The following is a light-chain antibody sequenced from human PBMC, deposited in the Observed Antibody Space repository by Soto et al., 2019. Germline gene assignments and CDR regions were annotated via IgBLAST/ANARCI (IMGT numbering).Light chain of an antibody. CDR1: QSVSSSY. J-gene: IGKJ1*01. Sequence: EIVLTQSPGTLSLSPGERATLSCRASQSVSSSYLAWYQQKPGQAPRLLIYGASTRATGIPDRFSGSGSGTDFTLTITRLEPEDFAVYYCQQYGGSTPTFGQGTKV. CDR3: QQYGGSTPT. CDR2: GAS. V-gene: IGKV3-20*01.